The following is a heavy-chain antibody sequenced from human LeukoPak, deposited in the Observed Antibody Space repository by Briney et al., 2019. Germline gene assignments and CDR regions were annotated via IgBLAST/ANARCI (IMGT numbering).Heavy chain of an antibody. CDR3: AKSRGSNTYSAPDN. CDR1: GFTFSSYA. J-gene: IGHJ4*02. Sequence: GGSLRLSCAASGFTFSSYAMSWVRQAPGKGLEWVSAISGSGGSTYYADSVKGRFTISRDSSKSTLYLQMNSLRAEDTAVYFCAKSRGSNTYSAPDNWGQGTLVSVSS. V-gene: IGHV3-23*01. CDR2: ISGSGGST. D-gene: IGHD2/OR15-2a*01.